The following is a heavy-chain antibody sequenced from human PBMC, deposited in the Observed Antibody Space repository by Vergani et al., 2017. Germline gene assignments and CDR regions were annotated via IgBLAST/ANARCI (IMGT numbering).Heavy chain of an antibody. D-gene: IGHD3-10*01. CDR1: GGTFSSYA. CDR3: AHYCCGSGSYYPNFDY. J-gene: IGHJ4*02. CDR2: IIPILGIA. Sequence: QVQLVQSGAEVKKPGSSVKVSCKASGGTFSSYAISWVRQAPGQGLEWMGRIIPILGIANYAQKFQGRVTITADKSTSTAYMELSSLRSEDTAVYYCAHYCCGSGSYYPNFDYWGQGTLVTVSS. V-gene: IGHV1-69*04.